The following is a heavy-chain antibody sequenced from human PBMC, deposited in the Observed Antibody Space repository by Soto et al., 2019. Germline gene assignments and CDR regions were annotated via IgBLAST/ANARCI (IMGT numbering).Heavy chain of an antibody. V-gene: IGHV3-13*01. CDR1: GFTFSRYD. CDR3: EKILGGSDGIDV. D-gene: IGHD3-16*01. J-gene: IGHJ6*02. CDR2: VGTTGDT. Sequence: QPGGSLRLSCAASGFTFSRYDMHWIRQATGKGLEWVSVVGTTGDTYYIDSVKGRYTISRENAKNSLYLQMNSLRVEDKDVYYCEKILGGSDGIDVWGQGTRVTVSS.